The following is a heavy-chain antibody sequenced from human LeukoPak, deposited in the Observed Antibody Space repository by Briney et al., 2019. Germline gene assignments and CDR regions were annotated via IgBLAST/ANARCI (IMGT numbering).Heavy chain of an antibody. CDR2: MNPNSGNT. J-gene: IGHJ6*02. D-gene: IGHD2-2*01. V-gene: IGHV1-8*02. CDR3: ALTQYQLLSYYYYGMDV. Sequence: ASVKVSRKASGGTFSSYAISWVRQATGQGLEWMGWMNPNSGNTGYAQKFQGRVTMTRNTSISTAYMELSSLRSEDTAVYYCALTQYQLLSYYYYGMDVWGQGTTVTVSS. CDR1: GGTFSSYA.